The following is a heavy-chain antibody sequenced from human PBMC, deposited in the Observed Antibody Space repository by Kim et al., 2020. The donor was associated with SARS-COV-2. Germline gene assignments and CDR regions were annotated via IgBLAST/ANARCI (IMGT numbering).Heavy chain of an antibody. Sequence: THADSEEGRFTISRRNAKKTLYLQMNSLRAEDTAVYYCATGIIAANAFDIWGVGTVVTVSS. V-gene: IGHV3-74*01. D-gene: IGHD6-6*01. CDR3: ATGIIAANAFDI. J-gene: IGHJ3*02.